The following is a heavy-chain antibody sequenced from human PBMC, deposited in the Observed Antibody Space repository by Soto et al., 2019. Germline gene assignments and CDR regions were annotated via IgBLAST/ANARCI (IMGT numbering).Heavy chain of an antibody. J-gene: IGHJ4*02. CDR3: ARENHKSVLIDSDY. CDR1: GFNLYIYA. V-gene: IGHV3-23*01. CDR2: SGGGGGET. D-gene: IGHD3-22*01. Sequence: PGGYLRLSCAASGFNLYIYAMTWVRQAPGKGLELVALSGGGGGETYYADSVKGRFTISRDNSQNTGHLQMNSLRAEDTAVYYCARENHKSVLIDSDYWGARTLLTVS.